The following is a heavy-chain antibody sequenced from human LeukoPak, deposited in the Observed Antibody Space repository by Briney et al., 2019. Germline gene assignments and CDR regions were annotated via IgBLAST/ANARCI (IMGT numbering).Heavy chain of an antibody. CDR2: ISGSGGST. D-gene: IGHD3-10*01. V-gene: IGHV3-23*01. CDR1: GFTFSSYG. CDR3: ARDPGRWFGYYMDV. Sequence: GGSLRLSCAASGFTFSSYGMSWVRQAPGKGLEWVSAISGSGGSTYYADSVKGRFTISRDNSKNTLYLQMNSLRAEDTAVYYCARDPGRWFGYYMDVWGKGTTVTISS. J-gene: IGHJ6*03.